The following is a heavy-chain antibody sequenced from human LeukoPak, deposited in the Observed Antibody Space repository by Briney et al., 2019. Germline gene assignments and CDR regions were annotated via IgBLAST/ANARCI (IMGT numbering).Heavy chain of an antibody. D-gene: IGHD6-13*01. CDR3: ARETAAGTMDV. Sequence: ASVKVSCKASGYTFTSYYMHWVRQAPGQGLEWMGIINPSGGSTSYAQKFQGRVTMTRDTSTSTVYMELSSLRSEDMAVYYCARETAAGTMDVWGKGTTVTVSS. J-gene: IGHJ6*03. CDR2: INPSGGST. V-gene: IGHV1-46*01. CDR1: GYTFTSYY.